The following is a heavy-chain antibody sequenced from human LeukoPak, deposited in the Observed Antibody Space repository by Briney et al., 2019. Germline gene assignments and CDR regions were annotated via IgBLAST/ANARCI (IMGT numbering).Heavy chain of an antibody. CDR1: GFTFDDYA. Sequence: GGSLRLSCAASGFTFDDYAMHWVRQAPGKGLEWVANIKYDGSEKYYVDSVKGRFTISRDNAKNSLYLQMNSLRAEDTAVYYCARGGTTFEHWGQGTLVTVSS. J-gene: IGHJ4*02. CDR3: ARGGTTFEH. CDR2: IKYDGSEK. V-gene: IGHV3-7*01. D-gene: IGHD1-1*01.